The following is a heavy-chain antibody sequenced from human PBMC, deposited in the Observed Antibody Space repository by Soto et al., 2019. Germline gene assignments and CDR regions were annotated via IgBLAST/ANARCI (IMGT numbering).Heavy chain of an antibody. CDR1: GGSFSVYY. V-gene: IGHV4-59*01. D-gene: IGHD4-17*01. CDR2: IYYTGST. Sequence: SETLSLTCAVYGGSFSVYYWSWMRQPPGKGLEWIGYIYYTGSTNYDPSLKSRVTISVDTSKNQFSLRLTSVTAADTAVYYCASRGVYGDYVDHWGQGTLVTVSS. CDR3: ASRGVYGDYVDH. J-gene: IGHJ4*02.